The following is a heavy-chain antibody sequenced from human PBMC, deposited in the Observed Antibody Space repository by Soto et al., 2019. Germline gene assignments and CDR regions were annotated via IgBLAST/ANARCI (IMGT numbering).Heavy chain of an antibody. J-gene: IGHJ4*02. V-gene: IGHV3-53*01. CDR3: ASIAARDY. Sequence: GGSLRLSCAASGFTVSSNYMSWVRQAPGKGLEWVSVIFSGGSTYYADSGKGRFTISRDNSKNTLYLQMNSLRAEDTAVYYCASIAARDYWGQGTLVTVSS. CDR1: GFTVSSNY. D-gene: IGHD6-6*01. CDR2: IFSGGST.